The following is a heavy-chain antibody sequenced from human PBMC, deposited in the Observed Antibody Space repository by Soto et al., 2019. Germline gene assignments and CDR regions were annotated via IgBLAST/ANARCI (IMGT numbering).Heavy chain of an antibody. CDR3: ATAGISMILVGDDD. CDR2: ISRSGGST. Sequence: GGSLRLSCAASGFTFSSHAMSWVRQAPGKGLEWVSAISRSGGSTYYADSVQGRFTISRDNSKNTLYLQMNSLRAEDTAVYYCATAGISMILVGDDDWAQGTLVTVSS. J-gene: IGHJ4*02. D-gene: IGHD3-22*01. CDR1: GFTFSSHA. V-gene: IGHV3-23*01.